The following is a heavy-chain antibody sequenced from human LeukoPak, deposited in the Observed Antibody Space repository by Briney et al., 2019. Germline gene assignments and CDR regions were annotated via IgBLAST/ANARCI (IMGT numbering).Heavy chain of an antibody. D-gene: IGHD4-23*01. CDR1: GFTFSSYG. J-gene: IGHJ5*02. CDR2: ISYDGSNK. CDR3: ATDYGDNGVLYNWFDP. Sequence: PGRSLRLSCAASGFTFSSYGLHWVRQAPGKGLEWVAVISYDGSNKYYADSVKGRFTISRGNSKNTLYLQMNSLRAEDTAVYYCATDYGDNGVLYNWFDPWGQGTLVTVSS. V-gene: IGHV3-30*03.